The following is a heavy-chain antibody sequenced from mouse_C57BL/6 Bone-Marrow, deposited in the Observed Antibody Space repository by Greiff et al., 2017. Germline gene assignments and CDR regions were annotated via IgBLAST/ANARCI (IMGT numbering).Heavy chain of an antibody. Sequence: EVNVVESGEGLVKPGGSLKLSCAASGFTFSSYAMSWVRQTPEKRLEWVAYISSGGDYIYYADTVKGRFTISRDNARNTLYLQMSSLKSEDTAMYYCTRDQGGSMITTFAYWGQGTLVTVSA. D-gene: IGHD2-4*01. V-gene: IGHV5-9-1*02. CDR2: ISSGGDYI. CDR3: TRDQGGSMITTFAY. J-gene: IGHJ3*01. CDR1: GFTFSSYA.